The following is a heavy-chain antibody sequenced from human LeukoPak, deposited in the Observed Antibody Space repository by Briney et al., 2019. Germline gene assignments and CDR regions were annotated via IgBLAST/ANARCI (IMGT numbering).Heavy chain of an antibody. J-gene: IGHJ4*02. CDR3: AILGYCGSTRCYPDN. D-gene: IGHD2-2*01. CDR2: IYDSGST. V-gene: IGHV4-59*08. CDR1: GXSISSYY. Sequence: SETLSLTCTVSGXSISSYYWSWIRLPPGKGLEWIAYIYDSGSTNYNPSLKSRVTISVDTSKNQFSLKLSSVTAADTAVYYCAILGYCGSTRCYPDNWGQGTLVTVSS.